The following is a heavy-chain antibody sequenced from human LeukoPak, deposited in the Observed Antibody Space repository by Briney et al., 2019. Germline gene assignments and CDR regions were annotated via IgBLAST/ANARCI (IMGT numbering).Heavy chain of an antibody. Sequence: GGSLRLSCAASGFTFSDYEMNWVRQAPGKGLEWISYISSSGGTIYYADSVKGRFTISRDNAKNSLYLQMHSLRAEDTALYYCTKDLTYYSASGNTLYWGQGTLVTVSS. J-gene: IGHJ4*02. CDR1: GFTFSDYE. D-gene: IGHD3-10*01. CDR3: TKDLTYYSASGNTLY. CDR2: ISSSGGTI. V-gene: IGHV3-48*03.